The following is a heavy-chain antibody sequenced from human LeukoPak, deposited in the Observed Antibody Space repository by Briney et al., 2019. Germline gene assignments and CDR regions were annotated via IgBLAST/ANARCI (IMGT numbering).Heavy chain of an antibody. J-gene: IGHJ3*02. CDR3: ARDLVTVTKGFDI. D-gene: IGHD4-17*01. CDR2: ISYIGTT. V-gene: IGHV4-59*11. CDR1: GDSFSSHY. Sequence: SSETLSLTCAVSGDSFSSHYWTWIRQPPGRGLEWIGYISYIGTTNCNPSLKSRVTISIDTSKNQFSLKLSSVTTADTAVYYCARDLVTVTKGFDIWGLGTMVSVSS.